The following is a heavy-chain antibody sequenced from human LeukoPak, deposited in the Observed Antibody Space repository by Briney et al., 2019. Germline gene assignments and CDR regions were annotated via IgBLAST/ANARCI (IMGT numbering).Heavy chain of an antibody. CDR1: GFTFSSYA. J-gene: IGHJ5*02. Sequence: GGSLRLSCAASGFTFSSYAMSWVRQAPGKGLEWVSAISGSGGSTYYADSVKGRFTISRDNSKNTLYLQMNSLRAEDTAVYYCAKGIPGCSGGSCYYNWFDPWGQGTLVTVSS. CDR3: AKGIPGCSGGSCYYNWFDP. V-gene: IGHV3-23*01. CDR2: ISGSGGST. D-gene: IGHD2-15*01.